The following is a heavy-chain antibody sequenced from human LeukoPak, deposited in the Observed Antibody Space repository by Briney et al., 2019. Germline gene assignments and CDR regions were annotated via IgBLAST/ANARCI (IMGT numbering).Heavy chain of an antibody. CDR1: GGSISSYY. CDR2: IYYSGST. D-gene: IGHD3-3*01. J-gene: IGHJ5*02. V-gene: IGHV4-59*08. CDR3: ARHSGDFWFYP. Sequence: PSETLSLTCTVSGGSISSYYWSWIRQPPGKGLEWIGYIYYSGSTNYNPSLKSRVTMSVDTSKNHFSLKLSSVTAADTAVYYCARHSGDFWFYPWGQGTLVTVSS.